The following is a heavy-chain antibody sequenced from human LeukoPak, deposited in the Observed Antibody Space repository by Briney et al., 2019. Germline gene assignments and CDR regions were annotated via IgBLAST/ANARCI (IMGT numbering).Heavy chain of an antibody. CDR3: ARVGSGYYSYYFDY. D-gene: IGHD3-22*01. V-gene: IGHV4-39*01. J-gene: IGHJ4*02. CDR2: IYYSGST. Sequence: SETLSLTCTVSGGSISSSSYYWGWIRQPPGKGLESIGSIYYSGSTYYNPSLKSRVTISVDTSKNQFSLKLSSVTAADTAVYYCARVGSGYYSYYFDYWGQGTLVTVSS. CDR1: GGSISSSSYY.